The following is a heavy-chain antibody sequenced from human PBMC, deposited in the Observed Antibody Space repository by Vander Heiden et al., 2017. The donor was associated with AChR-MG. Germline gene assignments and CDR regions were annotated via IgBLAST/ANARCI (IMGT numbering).Heavy chain of an antibody. J-gene: IGHJ2*01. CDR3: AKRTRPYGDFWYFDL. CDR2: VSESGDST. D-gene: IGHD4-17*01. CDR1: GFTFSNYG. V-gene: IGHV3-23*01. Sequence: EVQLLESGGGLVQPGGSLRLSCATSGFTFSNYGMSWVRQAPGKGLEWVSAVSESGDSTYYADSVKGRFTISRDNSKNTLILQMNSLRAEDTAVYYCAKRTRPYGDFWYFDLWGRGTLVTVSS.